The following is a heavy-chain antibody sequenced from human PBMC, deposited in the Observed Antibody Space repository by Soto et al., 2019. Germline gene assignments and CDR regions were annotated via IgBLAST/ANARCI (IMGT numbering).Heavy chain of an antibody. Sequence: PGGSLRLSCAASGFTFSSYGMHWVRQAPGKGLEWVAVISYDGSNKYYADSVKGRFTISRDNSKNTLYLQMDSLRAEDTAVYYCATSNVEMAPLGAFDIWGQGTMVTVSS. CDR2: ISYDGSNK. CDR3: ATSNVEMAPLGAFDI. J-gene: IGHJ3*02. CDR1: GFTFSSYG. V-gene: IGHV3-30*03. D-gene: IGHD2-2*01.